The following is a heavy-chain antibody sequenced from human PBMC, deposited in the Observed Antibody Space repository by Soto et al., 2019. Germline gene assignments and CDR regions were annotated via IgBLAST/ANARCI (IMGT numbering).Heavy chain of an antibody. CDR1: GGSFSGYY. CDR3: ARGQSGRWFAS. CDR2: INHSGST. Sequence: SETLSLTCAVYGGSFSGYYWSWIRQPPGKGPEWIGEINHSGSTNYNPSLKSRVTISVDTSKNQFSLKLSSVTAADTAVYYCARGQSGRWFASWGQGTLVTVAS. J-gene: IGHJ5*01. D-gene: IGHD5-12*01. V-gene: IGHV4-34*01.